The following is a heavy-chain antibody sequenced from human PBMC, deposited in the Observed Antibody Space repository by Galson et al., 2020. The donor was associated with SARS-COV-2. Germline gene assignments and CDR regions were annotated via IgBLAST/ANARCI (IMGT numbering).Heavy chain of an antibody. D-gene: IGHD2-2*01. CDR1: GFTVSSNY. CDR3: ARGPLYCSSTSCYVYYGMDV. Sequence: GGSLRLSCAASGFTVSSNYMSWVRQAPGKGLEWVSVIYSGGSTYYADSVKGRFTISRDNSKNTLYLQMNSLRAEDTAVYYCARGPLYCSSTSCYVYYGMDVWGQGTTVTVSS. CDR2: IYSGGST. J-gene: IGHJ6*02. V-gene: IGHV3-66*01.